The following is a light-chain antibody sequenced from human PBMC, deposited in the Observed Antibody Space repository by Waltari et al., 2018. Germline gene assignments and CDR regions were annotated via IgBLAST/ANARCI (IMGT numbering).Light chain of an antibody. CDR2: RAS. J-gene: IGKJ3*01. V-gene: IGKV3-11*01. CDR1: QNVDTY. CDR3: QQRSNWPLT. Sequence: EIVLTQSPAPLSLSPGETATLSCRASQNVDTYFAWYQQKPGQAPRLLIYRASYRATGVPDRFSGGGYGTDFTLTISSLEPDDFAVYYCQQRSNWPLTFGPGTRLDIK.